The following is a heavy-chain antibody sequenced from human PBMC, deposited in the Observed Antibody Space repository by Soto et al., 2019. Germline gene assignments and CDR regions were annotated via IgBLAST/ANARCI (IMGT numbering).Heavy chain of an antibody. CDR3: AKDRGGEFWEMATIYTY. Sequence: GGSLRLSCAASGFTFSSYAMSWVRQAPGKGLEWVSAISGSGGSTYYADSVKGRFTISRDNSKNTLYLQMKSLRAEDTAVYYCAKDRGGEFWEMATIYTYWGQGTLVTVSS. J-gene: IGHJ4*02. CDR1: GFTFSSYA. V-gene: IGHV3-23*01. D-gene: IGHD3-16*01. CDR2: ISGSGGST.